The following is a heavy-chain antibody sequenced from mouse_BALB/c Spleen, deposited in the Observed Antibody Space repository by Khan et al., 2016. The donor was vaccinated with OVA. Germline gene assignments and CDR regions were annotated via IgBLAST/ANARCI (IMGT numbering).Heavy chain of an antibody. Sequence: QVQLQQPGAELVKPGASVKLSCKASGYPLTSYWLHWVKQRPGQGLEWIGEIDPSDSYTNYNQKFKGKATVTVDKSSSTTYMQLSSLTSEDSAVYYWARSFHYGSSTWFAYWGQGTLVTVSA. CDR1: GYPLTSYW. D-gene: IGHD1-1*01. CDR3: ARSFHYGSSTWFAY. CDR2: IDPSDSYT. V-gene: IGHV1-69*02. J-gene: IGHJ3*01.